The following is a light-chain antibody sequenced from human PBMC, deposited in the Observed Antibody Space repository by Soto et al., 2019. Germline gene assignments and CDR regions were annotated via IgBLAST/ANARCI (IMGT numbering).Light chain of an antibody. CDR3: AAWDDSLSGLYV. J-gene: IGLJ1*01. V-gene: IGLV1-47*01. CDR2: RNN. Sequence: QSVLTQPPSASGTPGQRVTISCSGSSSNIGSNYVYWYQQLPGTAPKLLIYRNNQRPSGVPDRFSGSKSGTSASLAISGLRSEDEADYYCAAWDDSLSGLYVFGTGTTLTVL. CDR1: SSNIGSNY.